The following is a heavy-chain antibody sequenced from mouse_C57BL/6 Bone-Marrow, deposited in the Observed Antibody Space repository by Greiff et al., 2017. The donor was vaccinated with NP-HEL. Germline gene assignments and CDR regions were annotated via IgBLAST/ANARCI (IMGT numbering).Heavy chain of an antibody. CDR3: ASESLLRGYWYFDV. CDR2: IYPRSGNT. J-gene: IGHJ1*03. D-gene: IGHD1-1*01. V-gene: IGHV1-81*01. Sequence: QVQLKQSGAELARPGASVKLSCRASGYTFTSYGISWVKQRTGQGLGWIGGIYPRSGNTYYNEKLKGKATLTANKSSSTAYMELRILTSEDSAVYFCASESLLRGYWYFDVWGTGTTVTVSS. CDR1: GYTFTSYG.